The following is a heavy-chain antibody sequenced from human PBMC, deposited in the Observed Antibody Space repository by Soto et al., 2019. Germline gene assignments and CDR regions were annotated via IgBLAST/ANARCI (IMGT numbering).Heavy chain of an antibody. V-gene: IGHV4-61*01. J-gene: IGHJ6*02. CDR2: IYYTGST. CDR1: GGSVSSESHY. CDR3: ARDQYDFRSGSYYYAMEV. Sequence: PSETLSLTCTVSGGSVSSESHYWSWIRQTPGKGLEWLGYIYYTGSTNYNPSLKGRVTMSEDTSRDQVSLRLRSVTRADTAVYYCARDQYDFRSGSYYYAMEVWGQGTKVTVSS. D-gene: IGHD3-3*01.